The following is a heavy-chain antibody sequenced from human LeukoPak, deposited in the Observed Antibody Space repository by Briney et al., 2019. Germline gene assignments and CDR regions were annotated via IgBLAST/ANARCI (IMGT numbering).Heavy chain of an antibody. Sequence: GGSLRLSCAASGFTFSSYAMSWVRQALGKGLEWVSAISGSGGSTYYADSVKGRFTISRDNAKNSLYLHMNSLRADDTAVYYCARDQGGEGTDYWGQGTLVTVSS. D-gene: IGHD3-16*01. CDR1: GFTFSSYA. CDR3: ARDQGGEGTDY. V-gene: IGHV3-23*01. CDR2: ISGSGGST. J-gene: IGHJ4*02.